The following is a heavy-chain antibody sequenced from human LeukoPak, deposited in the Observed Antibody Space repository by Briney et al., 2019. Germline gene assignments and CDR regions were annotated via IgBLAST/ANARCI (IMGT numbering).Heavy chain of an antibody. CDR3: ARDLGYCSGGSCYDHIDY. CDR2: INDDGTST. D-gene: IGHD2-15*01. J-gene: IGHJ4*02. CDR1: GFTFSGAW. Sequence: GGSLRLSCAASGFTFSGAWMHWVRQAPGKGLVWVSRINDDGTSTRYADSVKGRFTISRDNAKNTLYLQMNSLRAEDTAVFYCARDLGYCSGGSCYDHIDYWGQGTLVTVSS. V-gene: IGHV3-74*01.